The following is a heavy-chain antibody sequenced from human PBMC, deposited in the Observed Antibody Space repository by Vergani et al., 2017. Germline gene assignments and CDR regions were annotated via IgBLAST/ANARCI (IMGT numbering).Heavy chain of an antibody. V-gene: IGHV3-7*03. CDR1: GFTFSSYW. Sequence: VQLVESGGGLVQPGGSLRLSCAASGFTFSSYWMSWVRQAPGKGLEWVANIKQDGSEKYYVDSVKGRFTISRDNAKNSLYLQMNSLRAEDTAVYYCARDAWLQWHYYYYGMDVWGQGTTVTVSS. D-gene: IGHD5-24*01. CDR2: IKQDGSEK. CDR3: ARDAWLQWHYYYYGMDV. J-gene: IGHJ6*02.